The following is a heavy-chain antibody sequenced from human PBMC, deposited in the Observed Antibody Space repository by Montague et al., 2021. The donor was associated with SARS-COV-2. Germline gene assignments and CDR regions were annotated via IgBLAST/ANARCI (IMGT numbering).Heavy chain of an antibody. Sequence: CAISGDSVSSNTVAWNWFRQSPSRGLEWLGRTYYRSKWYNDYAVSMQSRVTINPDTSKNQFSLHVNSVTPEDTAVYYCARDYEYSFDYWGQGLLVTVSS. J-gene: IGHJ4*02. CDR2: TYYRSKWYN. V-gene: IGHV6-1*01. D-gene: IGHD3-3*01. CDR3: ARDYEYSFDY. CDR1: GDSVSSNTVA.